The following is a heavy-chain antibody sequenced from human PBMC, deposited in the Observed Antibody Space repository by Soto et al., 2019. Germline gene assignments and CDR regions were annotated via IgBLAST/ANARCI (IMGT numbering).Heavy chain of an antibody. D-gene: IGHD2-21*01. J-gene: IGHJ3*02. CDR1: GFTFSSYG. Sequence: VQLVESGGGVVQPGRSLRLSCAASGFTFSSYGMHWVRQAPGKGLEWVAVISYDGSNKYYADSVKGRFTISRDNSKTTLYLKITGLRAEDTVVYYLPKNMANWGGNNLTPFDTGAKGQWSPSLQ. CDR2: ISYDGSNK. CDR3: PKNMANWGGNNLTPFDT. V-gene: IGHV3-30*18.